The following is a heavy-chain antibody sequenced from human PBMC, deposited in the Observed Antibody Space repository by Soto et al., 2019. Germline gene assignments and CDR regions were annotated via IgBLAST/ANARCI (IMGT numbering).Heavy chain of an antibody. J-gene: IGHJ4*02. Sequence: SGPTLVNPTQTLTLTCTFSGFSLSTSGMCVSRIRQPPGKALEWLARIDWDDDKYYSTSLKTRLTISKYTSKNQVVLTMTNMDPVDIATYYCARISGSSGLFDYWGQGTLVTVSS. CDR3: ARISGSSGLFDY. V-gene: IGHV2-70*11. CDR2: IDWDDDK. D-gene: IGHD1-26*01. CDR1: GFSLSTSGMC.